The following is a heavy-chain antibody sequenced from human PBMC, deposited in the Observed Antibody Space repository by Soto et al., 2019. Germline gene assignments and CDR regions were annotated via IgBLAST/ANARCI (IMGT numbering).Heavy chain of an antibody. V-gene: IGHV3-15*01. J-gene: IGHJ3*02. Sequence: EVQLVESGGGLVKPGGSLRLSCAASGFTFSNAWMSWVRQAPGKGLKWVGRIKSKTDGGTTDYAAPVKGRFTISRDDSKNTLFLQMNSLKTEDTAVYYCTTVGIVGATWAFDIWGQGTMVTVSS. CDR3: TTVGIVGATWAFDI. CDR2: IKSKTDGGTT. CDR1: GFTFSNAW. D-gene: IGHD1-26*01.